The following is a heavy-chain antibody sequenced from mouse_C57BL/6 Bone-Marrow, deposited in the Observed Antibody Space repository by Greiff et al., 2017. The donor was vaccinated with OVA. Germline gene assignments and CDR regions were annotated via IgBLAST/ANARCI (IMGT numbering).Heavy chain of an antibody. CDR1: GYTFTSYW. D-gene: IGHD1-1*01. V-gene: IGHV1-72*01. J-gene: IGHJ1*03. Sequence: QVQLQQPGAELVKPGASVKRSCKASGYTFTSYWRHWVKQRPGRGLGGMGRIDPNGGGTKYNEKCKRKATLTVDKPSSTAYMQLSSLTSEDSAVYYCAREGYYGSSYGGYFDVWGTGTTVTVSS. CDR2: IDPNGGGT. CDR3: AREGYYGSSYGGYFDV.